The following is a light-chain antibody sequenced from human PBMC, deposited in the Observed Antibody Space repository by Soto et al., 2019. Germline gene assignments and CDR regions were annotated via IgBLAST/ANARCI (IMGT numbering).Light chain of an antibody. V-gene: IGLV1-44*01. CDR3: AAWDDRLNGPV. CDR1: SSNIGSNT. CDR2: SNN. Sequence: QSVLTQPPSASGTPGQRVTISCSGSSSNIGSNTVNWYQQLPGTAPKLLIYSNNQRPSGVPDRFSGSKSGTSASLAISGLQSEDEAAYYCAAWDDRLNGPVFGTGTKVTVL. J-gene: IGLJ1*01.